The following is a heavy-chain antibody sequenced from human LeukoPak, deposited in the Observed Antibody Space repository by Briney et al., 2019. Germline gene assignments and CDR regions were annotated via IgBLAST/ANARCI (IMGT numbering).Heavy chain of an antibody. V-gene: IGHV4-59*08. CDR2: IFYSGSTN. Sequence: PSETLSLTCTVSGASISTYYWSWIRQPPVKGLEWIGCIFYSGSTNSGNTNYNPSLKSRVTISVDTSKNQFSLKLSSVTAADTAVYYCARHSTIEPRPDYWGQGTLVTVSS. J-gene: IGHJ4*02. CDR1: GASISTYY. CDR3: ARHSTIEPRPDY. D-gene: IGHD6-6*01.